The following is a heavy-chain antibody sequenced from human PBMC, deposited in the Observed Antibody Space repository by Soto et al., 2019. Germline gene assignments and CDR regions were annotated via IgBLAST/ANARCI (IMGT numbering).Heavy chain of an antibody. CDR3: ARFFDWSMPFDY. J-gene: IGHJ4*02. CDR1: GFTFSDYY. D-gene: IGHD3-9*01. Sequence: GGSLRLSCAASGFTFSDYYMSLIRQAPGKGLEWVSYISSSGSTIYYADSVKGRFTISRDNAKNSLYLQMNSLRAEDTAVYYCARFFDWSMPFDYWGQGTLVTVSS. CDR2: ISSSGSTI. V-gene: IGHV3-11*01.